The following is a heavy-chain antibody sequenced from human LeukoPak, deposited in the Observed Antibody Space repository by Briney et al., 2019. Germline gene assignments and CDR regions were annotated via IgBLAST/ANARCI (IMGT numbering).Heavy chain of an antibody. CDR3: VKGVRMGVTSAFDI. J-gene: IGHJ3*02. V-gene: IGHV1-24*01. CDR2: FDPEDGET. D-gene: IGHD1-26*01. CDR1: GYTLTELS. Sequence: GASVKVSCKVSGYTLTELSMHWVRQAPGKGLEWMGGFDPEDGETIYAQKFQGRVTMTEDTSTDTAYMELSSLRSEDTAVYYCVKGVRMGVTSAFDIWGQGTMVTVSS.